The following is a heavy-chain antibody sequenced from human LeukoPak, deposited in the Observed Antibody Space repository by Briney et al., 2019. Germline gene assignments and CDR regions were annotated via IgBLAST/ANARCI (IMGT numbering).Heavy chain of an antibody. CDR2: IYHSGST. CDR1: GYSISSGYY. CDR3: ARDFADYYGSGSYYSHWFDP. Sequence: SETLSLTCTVSGYSISSGYYWGWIRQPPGKGLEWIGSIYHSGSTYYNPSLKSRVTISVDTSKNQFSLKLSSVTAADTAVYYCARDFADYYGSGSYYSHWFDPWGQGTLVTVSS. V-gene: IGHV4-38-2*02. J-gene: IGHJ5*02. D-gene: IGHD3-10*01.